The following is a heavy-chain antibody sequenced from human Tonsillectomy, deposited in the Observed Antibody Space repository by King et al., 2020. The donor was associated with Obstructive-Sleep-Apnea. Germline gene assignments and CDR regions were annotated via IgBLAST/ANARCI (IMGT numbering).Heavy chain of an antibody. V-gene: IGHV3-33*01. CDR1: GFTFSRYG. Sequence: VQLVESGGGVVQPGRSLRLSCAASGFTFSRYGMHWVRQAPGKGLEWVAIIWFDGSNKYYADSVKGRFTISRDSSKNTLYLQLNSPRAEETAVYYCARATLGSRGSMDYWGQGTLVTVSS. CDR2: IWFDGSNK. CDR3: ARATLGSRGSMDY. J-gene: IGHJ4*02. D-gene: IGHD6-19*01.